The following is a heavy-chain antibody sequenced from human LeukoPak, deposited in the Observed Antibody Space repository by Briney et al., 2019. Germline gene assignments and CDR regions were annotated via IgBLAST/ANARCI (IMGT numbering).Heavy chain of an antibody. J-gene: IGHJ5*02. D-gene: IGHD3-3*01. V-gene: IGHV4-61*02. CDR1: GDSISSGSYY. CDR2: IYPTGST. CDR3: ARARVVVPNWFDP. Sequence: SSQTLSLTCTVSGDSISSGSYYWSWIRQPAGKGLEWIGRIYPTGSTNYNPSLKSRVTISVDTSKNQFSLKLSSVTAADTAVYYCARARVVVPNWFDPWGQGTLVTVSS.